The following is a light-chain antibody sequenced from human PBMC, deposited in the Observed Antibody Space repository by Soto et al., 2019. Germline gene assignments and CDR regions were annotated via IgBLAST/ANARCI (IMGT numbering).Light chain of an antibody. CDR2: EVS. CDR1: SSDVGGYNY. J-gene: IGLJ2*01. CDR3: SSYAGSNMVV. V-gene: IGLV2-8*01. Sequence: QSALTQPPSASGSPGQSVTISCTGTSSDVGGYNYVSWYQQHPGKAPKLMIYEVSKRPSGVPDRFSGSKSVNTASLTVSGLQAEDEADYYCSSYAGSNMVVFGGGTKVTVL.